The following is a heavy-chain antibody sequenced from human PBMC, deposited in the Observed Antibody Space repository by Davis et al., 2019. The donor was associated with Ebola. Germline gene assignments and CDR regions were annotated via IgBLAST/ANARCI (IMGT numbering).Heavy chain of an antibody. Sequence: SVKVSCKASGGTFSSYAISWVRQAPGQGLEWMGRIIPILGIANYAQKFQGRVTITADKSTSTAYMELSSLRSEDTAVYYCARDSTDCSGGSCYEYYFDYWGQGTLVTVSS. J-gene: IGHJ4*02. V-gene: IGHV1-69*04. D-gene: IGHD2-15*01. CDR3: ARDSTDCSGGSCYEYYFDY. CDR1: GGTFSSYA. CDR2: IIPILGIA.